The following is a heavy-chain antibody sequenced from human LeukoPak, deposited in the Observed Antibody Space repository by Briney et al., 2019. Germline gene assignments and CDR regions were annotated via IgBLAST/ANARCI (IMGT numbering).Heavy chain of an antibody. CDR1: GGSISSYY. D-gene: IGHD6-13*01. CDR3: ARDTISSWYCPGIGGPGYNWFDP. V-gene: IGHV4-4*07. Sequence: KTSETLSLTCTVSGGSISSYYWSWIRQPAGKGLEWIGRIYTSGGTNYNPSLKSRVTMSVDTSKNQFSLKLSSVTAADTAVYYWARDTISSWYCPGIGGPGYNWFDPWGQGTLVTVSS. CDR2: IYTSGGT. J-gene: IGHJ5*02.